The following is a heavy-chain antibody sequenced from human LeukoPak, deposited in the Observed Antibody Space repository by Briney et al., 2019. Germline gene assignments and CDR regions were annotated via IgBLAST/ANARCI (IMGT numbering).Heavy chain of an antibody. Sequence: ASVTVSCKASGYTFTGYYMHWVRQAPGQGLEWMGWINPNSGGTNYAQKFQGRVTMTRDTSISTAYMELSRLRSDDTAVYYRARDRGVEYSSAFDYWGQGTLVTVSS. CDR3: ARDRGVEYSSAFDY. D-gene: IGHD6-6*01. J-gene: IGHJ4*02. CDR1: GYTFTGYY. V-gene: IGHV1-2*02. CDR2: INPNSGGT.